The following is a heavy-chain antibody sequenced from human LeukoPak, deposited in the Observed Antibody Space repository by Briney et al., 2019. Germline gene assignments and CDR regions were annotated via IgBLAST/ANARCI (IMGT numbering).Heavy chain of an antibody. CDR2: IASDGSST. CDR1: GFTVSSNY. J-gene: IGHJ4*02. Sequence: GGSLRLSCAASGFTVSSNYMSWVRQAPGKGLVWVSRIASDGSSTTYADSVKGRFSISRDNAKNTLYLQMNSLRVEDTAVYYCARGRPHGNDYWGQGTLVAVSS. CDR3: ARGRPHGNDY. D-gene: IGHD4-23*01. V-gene: IGHV3-74*01.